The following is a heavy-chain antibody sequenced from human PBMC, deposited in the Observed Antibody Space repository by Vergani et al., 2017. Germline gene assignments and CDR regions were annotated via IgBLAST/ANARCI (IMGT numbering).Heavy chain of an antibody. Sequence: VQLLESGGDLVQPGGSLRLSCTASGFIFSTYAMSWVRQAPGKGLEWIGYIFYSGTTYDNPSLRSRLTISVDTSQNQFSLKLRSVTAADTAVYYCARVDTQVPATSHFYYMDVWGKGTTVVVSS. D-gene: IGHD6-25*01. CDR3: ARVDTQVPATSHFYYMDV. CDR2: IFYSGTT. J-gene: IGHJ6*03. CDR1: GFIFSTYA. V-gene: IGHV4-59*06.